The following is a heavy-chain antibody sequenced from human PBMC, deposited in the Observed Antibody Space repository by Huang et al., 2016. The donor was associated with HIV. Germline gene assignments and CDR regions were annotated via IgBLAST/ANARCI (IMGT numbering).Heavy chain of an antibody. CDR3: ARSEPSRYYFDY. J-gene: IGHJ4*02. CDR1: GFTFSNYG. V-gene: IGHV3-30-3*01. CDR2: ISNEGSTK. Sequence: QVQLVESGGGVVQPGTSLRLSCAASGFTFSNYGMNWVRQGTGKGLEWVAVISNEGSTKYYAASVKGRFTSSRDNSKNTVYLQMNSLRAEDTAVYYCARSEPSRYYFDYWGQGTLVTVSS.